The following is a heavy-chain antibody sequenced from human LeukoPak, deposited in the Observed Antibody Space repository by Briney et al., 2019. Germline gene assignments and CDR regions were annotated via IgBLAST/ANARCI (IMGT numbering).Heavy chain of an antibody. Sequence: GASVKVSCKASGYTFTGYYMHWARQAPGQGLEWMGWINPNSGGTNYAQKFQGRVTMTRDTSISTAYMELSRLRSDDTAVYYCARAYIAAAGFDPWGQGTLVTVSS. J-gene: IGHJ5*02. CDR2: INPNSGGT. V-gene: IGHV1-2*02. D-gene: IGHD6-13*01. CDR1: GYTFTGYY. CDR3: ARAYIAAAGFDP.